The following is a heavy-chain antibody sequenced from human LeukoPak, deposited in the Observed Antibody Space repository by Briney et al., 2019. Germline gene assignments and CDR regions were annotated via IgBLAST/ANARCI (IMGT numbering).Heavy chain of an antibody. D-gene: IGHD5-24*01. CDR3: SRDLRGRDDY. J-gene: IGHJ4*02. V-gene: IGHV3-74*01. CDR2: INTGGSTT. Sequence: RGSLRLSCAASGFTFSSYWMHWVRQAPGKGLVWVSRINTGGSTTDYADSVKGRFTISRDNAKNTLYLQMNSLRAEDTAVYYCSRDLRGRDDYWGQGILVIVSS. CDR1: GFTFSSYW.